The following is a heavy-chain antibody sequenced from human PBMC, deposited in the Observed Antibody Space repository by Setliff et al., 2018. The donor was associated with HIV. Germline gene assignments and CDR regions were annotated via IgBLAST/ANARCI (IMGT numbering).Heavy chain of an antibody. J-gene: IGHJ4*02. D-gene: IGHD5-18*01. CDR3: ASRGYNYGRRPVYFDR. CDR2: ISSSSSYI. V-gene: IGHV3-21*01. CDR1: GFTFSNYN. Sequence: GGSLRLSCAASGFTFSNYNMNWVRQAPGKGLEWVSSISSSSSYIYYANSVKGRFTISRDNAKNSLYLQMSSLRAEDTAVYYCASRGYNYGRRPVYFDRWGQGTLVTV.